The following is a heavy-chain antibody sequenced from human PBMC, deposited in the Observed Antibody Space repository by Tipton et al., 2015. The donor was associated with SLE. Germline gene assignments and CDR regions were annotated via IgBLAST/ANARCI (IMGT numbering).Heavy chain of an antibody. J-gene: IGHJ1*01. CDR2: LYSGGST. CDR3: ARVSVAGTFGGDFQV. V-gene: IGHV3-66*02. Sequence: PLRLSCVASGFTVSSNYMSWVRQAPGKGLDWVSVLYSGGSTYYADSVKGRFTISRDSTKNTLYLQMNSLRVEDTAVYYCARVSVAGTFGGDFQVWGQGTLVTVAS. D-gene: IGHD3-16*01. CDR1: GFTVSSNY.